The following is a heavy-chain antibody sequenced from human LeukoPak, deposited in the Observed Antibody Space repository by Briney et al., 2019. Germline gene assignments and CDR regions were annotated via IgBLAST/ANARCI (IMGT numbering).Heavy chain of an antibody. CDR2: IYYSGST. CDR1: GGSITSSSYY. D-gene: IGHD4-11*01. CDR3: ARLNNYGRDFDY. Sequence: SETLSLTCTVSGGSITSSSYYWGWIRQPPGKGLEWIGSIYYSGSTYYNPSLKSRVTISVDTSKNQFSLKLSSVTAADTAVYYCARLNNYGRDFDYWGQGTLVTVSS. J-gene: IGHJ4*02. V-gene: IGHV4-39*01.